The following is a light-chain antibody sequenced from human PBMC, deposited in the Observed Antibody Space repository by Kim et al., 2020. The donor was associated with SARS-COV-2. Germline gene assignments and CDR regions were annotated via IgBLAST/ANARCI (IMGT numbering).Light chain of an antibody. Sequence: QPVLTQSSSASASLGSSVKLTCTLSSGHSSYIIAWHQQQPGKAPRYLMKLEGSGSYNKGSGVPDRFSGSSSGADRYLTISNLQSEDEADYCCETWDSNTHGVFGGGTQLTVL. V-gene: IGLV4-60*03. CDR3: ETWDSNTHGV. CDR2: LEGSGSY. J-gene: IGLJ3*02. CDR1: SGHSSYI.